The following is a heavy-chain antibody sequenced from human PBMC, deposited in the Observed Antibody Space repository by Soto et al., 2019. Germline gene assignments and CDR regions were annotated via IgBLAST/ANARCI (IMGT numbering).Heavy chain of an antibody. Sequence: GGSLRLSCAASGFTFSSYGMHWVRQAPGKGLEWVAVIWYDGSNKYYADSVKGRFTISRDNSKNTLYLQMNSLRAEDTAVYYCARDQVNYYDSSGYYRIFDYWGQGTLVTVSS. J-gene: IGHJ4*02. CDR1: GFTFSSYG. CDR2: IWYDGSNK. V-gene: IGHV3-33*01. CDR3: ARDQVNYYDSSGYYRIFDY. D-gene: IGHD3-22*01.